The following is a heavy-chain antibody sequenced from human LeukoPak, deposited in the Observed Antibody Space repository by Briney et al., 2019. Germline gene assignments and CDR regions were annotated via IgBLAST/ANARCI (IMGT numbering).Heavy chain of an antibody. D-gene: IGHD6-13*01. V-gene: IGHV4-34*01. CDR1: GGSFSGYY. CDR3: ASPRAAGAFDY. J-gene: IGHJ4*02. Sequence: SETLSLTCAVYGGSFSGYYWSWIRQPPGKGLEWIGEINHSGSTNYNPSLKSRVTISVDTSKNQFSLKLSSVTAADTAVYYCASPRAAGAFDYWGQGTLVTVSS. CDR2: INHSGST.